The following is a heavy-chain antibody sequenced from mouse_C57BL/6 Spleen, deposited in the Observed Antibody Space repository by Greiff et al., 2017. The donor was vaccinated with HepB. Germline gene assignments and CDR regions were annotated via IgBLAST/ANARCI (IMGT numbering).Heavy chain of an antibody. V-gene: IGHV1-15*01. J-gene: IGHJ4*01. CDR1: GYTFTDYE. CDR3: TRMYYGSRDYAMDY. Sequence: QVQLKQSGAELVRPGASVTLSCKASGYTFTDYEMHWVKQTPVHGLEWIGAIDPETGGTAYNQKFKGKAILTADKSSSTAYMELRSLTSEDSAVYYCTRMYYGSRDYAMDYWGQGTSVTVSS. D-gene: IGHD1-1*01. CDR2: IDPETGGT.